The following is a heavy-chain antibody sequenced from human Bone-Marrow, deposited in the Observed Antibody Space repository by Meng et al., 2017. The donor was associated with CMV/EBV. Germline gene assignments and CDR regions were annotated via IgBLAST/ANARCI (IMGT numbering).Heavy chain of an antibody. J-gene: IGHJ6*02. CDR2: IKQDGSEK. CDR3: ARDLTTSVLLWFGESVGVPSYPYGMYV. Sequence: GGSLRLSCAASGFTFSSYWMSWVRQAPGKGLEWVANIKQDGSEKYYVDSVKGRFTISRDNAKNSLYLQMNSLRAEDTAVYYCARDLTTSVLLWFGESVGVPSYPYGMYVWGQGTTVTVSS. CDR1: GFTFSSYW. V-gene: IGHV3-7*01. D-gene: IGHD3-10*01.